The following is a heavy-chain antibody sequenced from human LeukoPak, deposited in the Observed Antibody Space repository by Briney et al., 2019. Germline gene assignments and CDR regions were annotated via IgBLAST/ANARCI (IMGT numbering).Heavy chain of an antibody. V-gene: IGHV1-2*02. D-gene: IGHD6-13*01. CDR2: INPNSGVT. Sequence: ASLKVSCKASGYTFTGYSMHWVRQAPGQGLEWMGWINPNSGVTNYAQKFQGRVTMTRDTSISTAYMELSSLRSDDTAIYYCARGHRGEQQLANWFDPWGQGTLVTVSS. CDR3: ARGHRGEQQLANWFDP. J-gene: IGHJ5*02. CDR1: GYTFTGYS.